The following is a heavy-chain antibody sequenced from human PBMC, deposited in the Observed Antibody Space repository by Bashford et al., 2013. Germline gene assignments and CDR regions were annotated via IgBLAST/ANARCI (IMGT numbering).Heavy chain of an antibody. CDR3: ARVSEEAGTSMFDP. J-gene: IGHJ5*02. CDR1: GDFITSGGYF. CDR2: ASPSGHS. D-gene: IGHD6-19*01. V-gene: IGHV4-31*03. Sequence: SETLSLTCSVSGDFITSGGYFWAWVRQHAGKGLEWIGYASPSGHSYYNPSVKGRCVVSVDMSANQFFLRLTSVTAADTAVYYCARVSEEAGTSMFDPWGQGTLVTVSS.